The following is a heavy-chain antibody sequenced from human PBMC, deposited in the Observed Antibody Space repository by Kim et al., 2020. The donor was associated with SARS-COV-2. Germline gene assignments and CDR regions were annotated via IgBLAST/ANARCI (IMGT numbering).Heavy chain of an antibody. Sequence: ASVKVSCKASGYTFSRHFIHWVRQAPGQGLEWMGVINANDGGAAYAQRYQGRVIMTRDTSTNTVYMGLSSLRSEDTAVYYCARDHSDRSGYERSGYEYWWFDPWGQGTHVTVSS. CDR2: INANDGGA. CDR3: ARDHSDRSGYERSGYEYWWFDP. D-gene: IGHD3-22*01. V-gene: IGHV1-46*01. J-gene: IGHJ5*02. CDR1: GYTFSRHF.